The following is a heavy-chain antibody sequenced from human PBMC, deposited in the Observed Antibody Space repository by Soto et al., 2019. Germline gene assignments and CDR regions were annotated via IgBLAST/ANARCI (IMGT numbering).Heavy chain of an antibody. D-gene: IGHD3-10*01. V-gene: IGHV3-23*05. CDR2: IESSGRAT. J-gene: IGHJ4*02. CDR3: ANGDGGYCDH. Sequence: EVQLLESGGGLVQPGGSLRLSCIASGFSFSNSAMIWVRQAPGKGPEWVSSIESSGRATYYADAVKGRFTISRDDSKNEVYLQMKSLRGEDTAVYFCANGDGGYCDHWGQGSLVPASS. CDR1: GFSFSNSA.